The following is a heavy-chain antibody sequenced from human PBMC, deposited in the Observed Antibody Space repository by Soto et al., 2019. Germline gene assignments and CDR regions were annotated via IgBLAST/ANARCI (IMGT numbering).Heavy chain of an antibody. J-gene: IGHJ5*02. Sequence: SETLSLTCTVSGGSISSYYWSWIRQPPGKGLEWIGYIYYSGSTNYNPSLKSRVTISVDTSKNQFSLKLSSVTAADTAVYYCARVYYYDSSGYRFDPWGQGTLVTVSS. V-gene: IGHV4-59*01. D-gene: IGHD3-22*01. CDR2: IYYSGST. CDR1: GGSISSYY. CDR3: ARVYYYDSSGYRFDP.